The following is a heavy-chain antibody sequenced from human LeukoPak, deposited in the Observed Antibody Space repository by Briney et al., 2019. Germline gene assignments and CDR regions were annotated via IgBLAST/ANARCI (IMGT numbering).Heavy chain of an antibody. CDR2: IYYSGST. Sequence: SETLSLTCTVSGGSISSSSYYWGWIRQPPGKGLEWIGSIYYSGSTYYNPSLKSRVTISVDTSKNQFSLKLSSVTAADTAVYYCARDVYCGGDCYSSDSHFDYWGQGTPVTVSS. V-gene: IGHV4-39*02. D-gene: IGHD2-21*02. CDR3: ARDVYCGGDCYSSDSHFDY. CDR1: GGSISSSSYY. J-gene: IGHJ4*02.